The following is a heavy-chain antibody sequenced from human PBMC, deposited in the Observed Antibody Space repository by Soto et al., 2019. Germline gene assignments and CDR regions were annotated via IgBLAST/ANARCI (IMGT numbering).Heavy chain of an antibody. CDR1: GGSISSSSYY. CDR3: ALGVTIPASCINCFDP. CDR2: IYYSGST. D-gene: IGHD2-2*01. J-gene: IGHJ5*02. V-gene: IGHV4-31*03. Sequence: SETLSLTCTVSGGSISSSSYYWGWIRQHPGKGLEWIGYIYYSGSTYYNPSLKSRVTISVDTSKNQFSMKLSSVNDADTAIYSCALGVTIPASCINCFDPWGQGTLLSVSS.